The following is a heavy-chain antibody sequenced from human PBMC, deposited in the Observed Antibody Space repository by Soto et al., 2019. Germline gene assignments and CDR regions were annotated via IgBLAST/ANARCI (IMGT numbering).Heavy chain of an antibody. CDR1: GYDFINYG. CDR3: ARVERTTMLRRDF. D-gene: IGHD5-18*01. V-gene: IGHV1-18*01. Sequence: QVQLVQSGAELKKPGTSVRVSCKASGYDFINYGFNWVRQAPGQGLEWMGWISAYNGNTNYARNLQGRVTMTTDTATSTAYMELGSLRYDDTAVYYCARVERTTMLRRDFWGQGTLVTVSS. CDR2: ISAYNGNT. J-gene: IGHJ4*02.